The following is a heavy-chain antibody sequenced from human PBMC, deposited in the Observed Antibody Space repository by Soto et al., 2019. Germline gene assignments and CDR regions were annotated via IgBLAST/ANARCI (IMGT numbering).Heavy chain of an antibody. Sequence: EVQLVESGGGLVQPGGSLRLSCEASGFTFRNYDMHWVRQGTGKGLEWVSGISAAGDPDYADSVEGRFTISRENAQNSFFLQMNSLPVGATAVYYCARTDRDFYGLDVWGQGSTVIVSS. CDR3: ARTDRDFYGLDV. CDR1: GFTFRNYD. CDR2: ISAAGDP. J-gene: IGHJ6*02. V-gene: IGHV3-13*05.